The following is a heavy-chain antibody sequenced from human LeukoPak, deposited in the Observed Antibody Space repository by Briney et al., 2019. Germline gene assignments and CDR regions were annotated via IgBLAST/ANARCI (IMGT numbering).Heavy chain of an antibody. CDR2: IYHSGNT. CDR1: GGSMSSGGYY. D-gene: IGHD6-19*01. V-gene: IGHV4-31*03. J-gene: IGHJ5*02. CDR3: ARREAGHWFDP. Sequence: SETLSLTCTVSGGSMSSGGYYWSWIRQHPGKGLEWIGYIYHSGNTYYNPSLKSRVTISVDTSKNQFSLNLTSVTAADTAVYYRARREAGHWFDPWGQGTLVTVSS.